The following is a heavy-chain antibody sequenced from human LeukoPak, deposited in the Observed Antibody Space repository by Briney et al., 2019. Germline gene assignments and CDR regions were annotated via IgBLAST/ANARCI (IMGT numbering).Heavy chain of an antibody. Sequence: PGGSLRLSCAASGFFFSTYSMNWVRQAPGKGLEWVSSIGSRSDFMHYADSVKGRFTISRDNAKNSVYLHMNSLRAEDTAVYYCASTATALRYFDYWGQGTLVTVSS. CDR2: IGSRSDFM. V-gene: IGHV3-21*01. D-gene: IGHD5-18*01. J-gene: IGHJ4*02. CDR1: GFFFSTYS. CDR3: ASTATALRYFDY.